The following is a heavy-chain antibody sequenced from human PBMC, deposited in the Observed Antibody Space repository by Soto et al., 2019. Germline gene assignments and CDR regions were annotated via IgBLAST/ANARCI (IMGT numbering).Heavy chain of an antibody. CDR1: GFIFSGDT. CDR3: ARHRYCSRDSCYPLEY. CDR2: ISSSSILI. J-gene: IGHJ4*02. V-gene: IGHV3-21*01. D-gene: IGHD2-15*01. Sequence: PGGSLRLSCAASGFIFSGDTMNWVRQAPGKGLEWVSSISSSSILIYYADSVKGRFTISRDNAKNSLYLQMNNLRVEDTAVYDCARHRYCSRDSCYPLEYWGQGTRVTVSS.